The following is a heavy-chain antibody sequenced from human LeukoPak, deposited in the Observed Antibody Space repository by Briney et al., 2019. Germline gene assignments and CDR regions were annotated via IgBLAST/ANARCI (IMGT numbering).Heavy chain of an antibody. CDR2: IYSGGGT. J-gene: IGHJ4*02. D-gene: IGHD2-15*01. Sequence: PGGSLRLSCAASGFTVSSNHMSWVRQAPGKGLEWVSLIYSGGGTYYADSVKGRFTISRDDSKNTLSPQMNSLRAEDTAVYYCARKYCSGGSCYWVDDYWGQGTLVTVSS. CDR1: GFTVSSNH. CDR3: ARKYCSGGSCYWVDDY. V-gene: IGHV3-53*01.